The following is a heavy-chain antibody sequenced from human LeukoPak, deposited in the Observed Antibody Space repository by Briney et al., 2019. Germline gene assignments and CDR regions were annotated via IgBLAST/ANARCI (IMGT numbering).Heavy chain of an antibody. Sequence: ASVKVSCKASGYTFTGYYMHWVRQAPGKGLEWMGGFDPEDGETIYAQKFQGRVTMTEDTSTDTAYMELSSLRSEDTAVYYCATLYYGSGSYYTMKHFDYWGQGTLVTVSS. CDR3: ATLYYGSGSYYTMKHFDY. CDR1: GYTFTGYY. V-gene: IGHV1-24*01. J-gene: IGHJ4*02. CDR2: FDPEDGET. D-gene: IGHD3-10*01.